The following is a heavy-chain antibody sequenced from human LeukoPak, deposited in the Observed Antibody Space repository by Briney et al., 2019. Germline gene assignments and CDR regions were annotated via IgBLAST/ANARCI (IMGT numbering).Heavy chain of an antibody. CDR3: ARDLSRGYYVEEFDL. CDR1: GFTFSSYS. CDR2: ISSSSSTI. Sequence: GGSLRLSRAASGFTFSSYSMNWVRQAPGKGLEWVSYISSSSSTIYYADSVKGRFTISRDNAKNSLYLQMNSLRAEDTAVYYCARDLSRGYYVEEFDLWGRGTLVTVSS. J-gene: IGHJ2*01. V-gene: IGHV3-48*04. D-gene: IGHD3-22*01.